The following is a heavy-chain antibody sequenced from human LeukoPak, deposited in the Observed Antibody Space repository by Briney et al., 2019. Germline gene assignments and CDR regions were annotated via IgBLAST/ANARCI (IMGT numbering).Heavy chain of an antibody. D-gene: IGHD3-10*01. Sequence: ASVKVSCKASGYTFTGYYMHWVRQAPGQGLEWMGWINPNSGGTNYAQKFQGRVTMTRDTSISTAYMELSRLRSDDTAVYYRARALGFGESNFDYWGQGTLVTVSS. J-gene: IGHJ4*02. CDR1: GYTFTGYY. V-gene: IGHV1-2*02. CDR2: INPNSGGT. CDR3: ARALGFGESNFDY.